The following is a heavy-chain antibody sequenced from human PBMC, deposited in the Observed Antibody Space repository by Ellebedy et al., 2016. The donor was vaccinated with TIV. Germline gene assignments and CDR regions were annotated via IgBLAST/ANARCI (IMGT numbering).Heavy chain of an antibody. Sequence: AASVKVSCKASGYTFTGYYMHWVRQAPGQGLEWMGWINPNSGGTNYAQKFQGRVTMTSDTSISTAYMELSRLRSDDTAVYYCAREDCSSTSCYFDPWGQGTLVTVSS. V-gene: IGHV1-2*02. D-gene: IGHD2-2*01. CDR3: AREDCSSTSCYFDP. CDR1: GYTFTGYY. J-gene: IGHJ5*02. CDR2: INPNSGGT.